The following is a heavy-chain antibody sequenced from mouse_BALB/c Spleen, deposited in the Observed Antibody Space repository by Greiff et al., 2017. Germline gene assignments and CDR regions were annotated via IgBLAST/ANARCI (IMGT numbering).Heavy chain of an antibody. CDR3: ARGEISFDD. CDR1: GYTFTSYW. J-gene: IGHJ2*01. CDR2: INPSTGYT. Sequence: VQLQESGAELAKPGASVKMSCKASGYTFTSYWMHWVKQRPGQGLEWIGYINPSTGYTEYNQKFKDKATLTADKSSSTAYMQLSSLTSEDSAVYYCARGEISFDDWGQGTTLTVSS. V-gene: IGHV1-7*01.